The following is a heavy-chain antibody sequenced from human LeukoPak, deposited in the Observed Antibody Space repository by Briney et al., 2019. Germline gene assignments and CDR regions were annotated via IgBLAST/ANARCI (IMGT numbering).Heavy chain of an antibody. Sequence: GASVKVSCKASGGTFSSYAIIWVRQAPGQGLEWMGWISPYNGNTNYAQILQGRVTLTTDTSTSTAYMELRNLISDDTAVYYCARAPTITSRRDGYFDYWGQGTLVTVSS. V-gene: IGHV1-18*01. J-gene: IGHJ4*02. CDR3: ARAPTITSRRDGYFDY. D-gene: IGHD4-11*01. CDR1: GGTFSSYA. CDR2: ISPYNGNT.